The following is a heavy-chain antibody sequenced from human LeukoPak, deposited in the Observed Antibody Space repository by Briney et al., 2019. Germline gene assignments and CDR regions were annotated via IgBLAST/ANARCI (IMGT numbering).Heavy chain of an antibody. CDR1: GYSFRSYG. J-gene: IGHJ5*02. V-gene: IGHV1-18*04. CDR3: GRDFGDIITIHAAIFVP. Sequence: ASVKVSCKGSGYSFRSYGINWVRQAPGQGLEWMGWISGYNGNTNYAQMVQGRVTMTTDTSTSTAYMELSILSSDDAAMYYCGRDFGDIITIHAAIFVPWGQGTLVTVSS. CDR2: ISGYNGNT. D-gene: IGHD2-2*01.